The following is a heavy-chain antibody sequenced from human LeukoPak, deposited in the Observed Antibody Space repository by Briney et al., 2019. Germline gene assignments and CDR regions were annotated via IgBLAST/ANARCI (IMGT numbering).Heavy chain of an antibody. CDR3: AVAYSGYDSVKYFDY. CDR1: GFTFSSYS. D-gene: IGHD5-12*01. J-gene: IGHJ4*02. V-gene: IGHV3-21*01. Sequence: GGSLRLSCAASGFTFSSYSMNWVRPAPGKGLEWVSSISSSSSYIYYADSVKGRFTISRDNAKNSLYLQMNSLRAEDTAVYYCAVAYSGYDSVKYFDYWGQGTLVTVSS. CDR2: ISSSSSYI.